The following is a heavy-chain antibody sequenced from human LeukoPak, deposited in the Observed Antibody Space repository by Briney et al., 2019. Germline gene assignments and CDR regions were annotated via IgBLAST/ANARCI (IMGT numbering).Heavy chain of an antibody. CDR1: GYTFTSYA. CDR3: ASSVVVAVYYYYMDV. CDR2: INAGNGNT. V-gene: IGHV1-3*01. Sequence: ASVKVSCKASGYTFTSYAMHWVRQAPGQRLEWMGWINAGNGNTKYSQKFQGRVTITRDTSASTAYMELSSLRSEDTAVYYCASSVVVAVYYYYMDVWGKGTTVTVSS. D-gene: IGHD2-15*01. J-gene: IGHJ6*03.